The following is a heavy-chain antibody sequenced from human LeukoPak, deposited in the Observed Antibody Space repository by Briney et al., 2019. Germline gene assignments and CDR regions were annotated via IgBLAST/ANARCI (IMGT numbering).Heavy chain of an antibody. J-gene: IGHJ6*03. Sequence: GGSLRLSCAASGFTFDDYGMSWVRQAPGKGLDWVSGINWNGGSTVYADSVKGRFTISRDNAKNSLYLQMNSLRAEDTALYYCARGSSYYYYYMDVWGKGTTVTVSS. CDR3: ARGSSYYYYYMDV. V-gene: IGHV3-20*04. CDR1: GFTFDDYG. CDR2: INWNGGST.